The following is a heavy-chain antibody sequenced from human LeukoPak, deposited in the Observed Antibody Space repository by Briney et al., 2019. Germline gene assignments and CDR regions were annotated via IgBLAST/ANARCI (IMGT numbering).Heavy chain of an antibody. CDR2: IYSDGRT. Sequence: GGSLRLSCAASGFTFSSYAMNWVRQAPGKGLEWVSVIYSDGRTFYADSVKARFTISRDNSKNTLYLQMNSLRAEDTAVYYCARASLYGSGSYYSDYWGQGTLVTVSS. D-gene: IGHD3-10*01. V-gene: IGHV3-66*01. J-gene: IGHJ4*02. CDR1: GFTFSSYA. CDR3: ARASLYGSGSYYSDY.